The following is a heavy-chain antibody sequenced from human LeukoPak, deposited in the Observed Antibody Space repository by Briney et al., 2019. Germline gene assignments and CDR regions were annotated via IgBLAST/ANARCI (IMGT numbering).Heavy chain of an antibody. D-gene: IGHD6-6*01. CDR2: IKHSGST. Sequence: SETLSLTCAVYGGSFSGYYWNWIRQPPAKGLEWIREIKHSGSTNYNPSLKSRVTISVDTSKNQFSLKLNSVTAADTAVYYCARGPGWSIAARPFDSWDQGTLVTVSS. V-gene: IGHV4-34*01. J-gene: IGHJ4*02. CDR1: GGSFSGYY. CDR3: ARGPGWSIAARPFDS.